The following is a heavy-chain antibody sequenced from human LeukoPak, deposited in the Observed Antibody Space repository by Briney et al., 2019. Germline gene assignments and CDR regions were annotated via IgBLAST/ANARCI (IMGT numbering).Heavy chain of an antibody. CDR2: IYYSGNT. CDR3: ARAYCSGGSCPNFDY. J-gene: IGHJ4*02. Sequence: PSETLSLTCTVSGGSISSYYWSWIRQPPGKGLEWIGYIYYSGNTNYNPSLKSRVTISIDTSKNQFSLKLSSVTAADTAVYYCARAYCSGGSCPNFDYWGQGTLVTVSS. V-gene: IGHV4-59*01. CDR1: GGSISSYY. D-gene: IGHD2-15*01.